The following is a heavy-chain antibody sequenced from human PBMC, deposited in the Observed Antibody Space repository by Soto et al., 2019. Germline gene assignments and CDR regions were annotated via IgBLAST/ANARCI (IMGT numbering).Heavy chain of an antibody. V-gene: IGHV4-38-2*01. Sequence: SDTLSLTCAVSCFSISSRYYWGWIRQPPGKGLEWIGSIYHSGSTYYNPSLKSRVTISIDTSKNQFSLKLNSVTAADTAVYYCATGAGTDYYYYGMDVWGQGTTVTVSS. D-gene: IGHD6-19*01. J-gene: IGHJ6*02. CDR2: IYHSGST. CDR3: ATGAGTDYYYYGMDV. CDR1: CFSISSRYY.